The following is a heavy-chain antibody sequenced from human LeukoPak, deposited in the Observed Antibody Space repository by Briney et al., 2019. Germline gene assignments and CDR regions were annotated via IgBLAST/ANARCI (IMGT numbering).Heavy chain of an antibody. J-gene: IGHJ4*02. CDR3: TTDPQRGYYFDY. D-gene: IGHD5-24*01. CDR1: GFTFSSFA. V-gene: IGHV3-23*01. Sequence: GGSLRLSCAASGFTFSSFAMNWVRQAPGKGLEWVSVITGSGSGADYADSVKGRFTISRDNSQNTVHLQMNSLKTEDTAVYYCTTDPQRGYYFDYWGQGTLVTVSS. CDR2: ITGSGSGA.